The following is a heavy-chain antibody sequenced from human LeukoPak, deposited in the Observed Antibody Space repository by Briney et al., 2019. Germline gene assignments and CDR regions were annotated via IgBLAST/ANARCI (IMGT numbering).Heavy chain of an antibody. CDR3: ARVRSDSSGYEFISGFDI. D-gene: IGHD3-22*01. V-gene: IGHV4-59*11. Sequence: SETLCLTCTASDGSMSGHDWNWIRQAPGKGLEWIGYICYGGSKNYNPSLKSRVTMSIDTSRNQFSLKLSSVTAVDTAVYYCARVRSDSSGYEFISGFDIWGQGTKVTVSS. J-gene: IGHJ3*02. CDR2: ICYGGSK. CDR1: DGSMSGHD.